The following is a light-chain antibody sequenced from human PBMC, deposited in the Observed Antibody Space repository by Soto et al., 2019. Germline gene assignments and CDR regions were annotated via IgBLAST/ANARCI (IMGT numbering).Light chain of an antibody. V-gene: IGKV3-11*01. J-gene: IGKJ2*01. CDR1: QRVSSY. CDR3: QQRSNWPPET. Sequence: EIVLTQSPATLSLSTGERATLSCRASQRVSSYLAWYQQKPGQAPRLLIYDASNRATGIPARFSGSGSGTDFTLTISSLEPEDFAVYYCQQRSNWPPETFGQGTKLEIK. CDR2: DAS.